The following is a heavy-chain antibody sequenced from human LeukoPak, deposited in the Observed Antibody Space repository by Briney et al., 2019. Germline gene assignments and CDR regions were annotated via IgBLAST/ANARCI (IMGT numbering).Heavy chain of an antibody. V-gene: IGHV4-34*01. CDR2: INHTGST. D-gene: IGHD5-24*01. CDR3: ARRRWLQPLDY. Sequence: SETLSLTCAVYGGSFSDYFWSWIRQPPGKGLGWIGEINHTGSTNYNPSLKSRVSISVDTSNNQFSLRLSSVTAADTAVYYCARRRWLQPLDYWGQGTLVIVSS. CDR1: GGSFSDYF. J-gene: IGHJ4*02.